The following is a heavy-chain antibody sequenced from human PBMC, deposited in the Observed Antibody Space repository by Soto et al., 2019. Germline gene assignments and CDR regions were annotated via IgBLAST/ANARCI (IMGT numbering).Heavy chain of an antibody. D-gene: IGHD3-3*01. Sequence: QITLKESGATLVKPTQTLMLTCTFSGFSLRTSGVGVDRIRQPPGKALKWLALIYWDGDKGYSPSLKSRLSIPQDTSENQVVLTMTNMHAVDTATYYCTHSLKAPGTYYDFWSGHVLSYFDSWGQGTLVTVSS. CDR3: THSLKAPGTYYDFWSGHVLSYFDS. CDR1: GFSLRTSGVG. V-gene: IGHV2-5*02. CDR2: IYWDGDK. J-gene: IGHJ4*02.